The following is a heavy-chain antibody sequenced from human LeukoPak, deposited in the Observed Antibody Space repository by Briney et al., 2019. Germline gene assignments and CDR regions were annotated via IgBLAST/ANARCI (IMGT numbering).Heavy chain of an antibody. J-gene: IGHJ5*02. CDR2: IYSGGST. CDR3: ARGRQLATAGWFDP. CDR1: GFTVRSIY. V-gene: IGHV3-66*01. D-gene: IGHD6-6*01. Sequence: GGSLRLSCAASGFTVRSIYMRWVRQAPGKGLEWVSVIYSGGSTYYADSVKGRFTISRDNSKNTLYLQMNSLRAEDTAVYYCARGRQLATAGWFDPWGQGTLVTVSS.